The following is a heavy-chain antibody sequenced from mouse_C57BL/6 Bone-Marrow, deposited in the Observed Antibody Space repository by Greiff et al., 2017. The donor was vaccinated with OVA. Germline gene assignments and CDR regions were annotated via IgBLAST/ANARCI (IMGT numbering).Heavy chain of an antibody. CDR2: ISSGGSST. D-gene: IGHD3-2*02. Sequence: EVKLQESGGDLVKPGGSLKLSCAASGFTFSSYGMSWVRQTPDKSLEWVATISSGGSSTYYPDSVKRRFTIYRENAKKTLYLQMSSLKSEDTAMYYCARRKLRLSAYWGQGTMVTVSA. CDR1: GFTFSSYG. V-gene: IGHV5-6*02. J-gene: IGHJ3*01. CDR3: ARRKLRLSAY.